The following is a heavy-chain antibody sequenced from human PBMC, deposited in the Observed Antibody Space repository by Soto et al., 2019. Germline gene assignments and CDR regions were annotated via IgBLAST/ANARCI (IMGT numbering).Heavy chain of an antibody. CDR3: AREYRITFGGVIVGDWFDP. Sequence: QVQLVQSGAEVKKPGSSVKVSCKASGGTFSSYAISWVRQAPGQGLEWMGGIIPIFGTANYAQKFQGRVTITADESTSPAYMELSSLRSEDTAVYYCAREYRITFGGVIVGDWFDPWGQGTLVTVSS. CDR1: GGTFSSYA. V-gene: IGHV1-69*01. CDR2: IIPIFGTA. J-gene: IGHJ5*02. D-gene: IGHD3-16*02.